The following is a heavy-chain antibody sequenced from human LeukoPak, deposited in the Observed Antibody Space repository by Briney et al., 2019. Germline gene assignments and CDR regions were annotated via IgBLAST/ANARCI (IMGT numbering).Heavy chain of an antibody. D-gene: IGHD3-3*01. CDR1: GFTFSSYA. CDR2: ISGSGGST. Sequence: GGSLRLSCAASGFTFSSYAMSWVRQAPGKGLERVSAISGSGGSTYYADSVKGRFTISRDNSKNTLYLQMNSLRAEDTAVYYCAKSEKYTYYDFWSGSAFDIWGQGTMVTVSS. V-gene: IGHV3-23*01. J-gene: IGHJ3*02. CDR3: AKSEKYTYYDFWSGSAFDI.